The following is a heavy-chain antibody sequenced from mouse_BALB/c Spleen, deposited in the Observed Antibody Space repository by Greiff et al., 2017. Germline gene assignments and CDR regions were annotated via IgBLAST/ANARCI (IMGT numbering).Heavy chain of an antibody. V-gene: IGHV14-3*02. CDR1: GFNIKDTY. CDR3: ARKDYYGSSWFAY. D-gene: IGHD1-1*01. CDR2: IDPANGNT. Sequence: EVQLQQSGAELVKPGASVKLSCTASGFNIKDTYMHWVKQRPEQGLEWIGRIDPANGNTKYDPKFQGKATITADTSSNTAYLQLSSLTSEDTAVYYCARKDYYGSSWFAYWGQGTTLTVSS. J-gene: IGHJ2*01.